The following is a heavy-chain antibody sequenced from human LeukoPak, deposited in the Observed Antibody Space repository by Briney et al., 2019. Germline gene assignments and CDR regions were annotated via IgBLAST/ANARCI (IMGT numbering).Heavy chain of an antibody. V-gene: IGHV5-10-1*01. CDR2: IDPSDSYT. D-gene: IGHD5/OR15-5a*01. J-gene: IGHJ4*02. CDR1: GYSFTNYW. Sequence: GESLKISCKASGYSFTNYWISWVRQMPGKGLEWMGNIDPSDSYTNYSPSFQGHVTISTDKSISTAYLQWSSLKASDTAMYYCVRHQSGVYDLYYFDYWGQGTLVTVSS. CDR3: VRHQSGVYDLYYFDY.